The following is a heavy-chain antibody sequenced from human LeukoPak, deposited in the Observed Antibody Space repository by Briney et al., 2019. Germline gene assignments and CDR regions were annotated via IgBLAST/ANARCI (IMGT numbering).Heavy chain of an antibody. CDR3: AKTLSSGWSGKYYFDY. V-gene: IGHV3-23*01. CDR2: INGNGDNT. D-gene: IGHD6-19*01. CDR1: GFTFSTYA. J-gene: IGHJ4*02. Sequence: GGSLRLSCAASGFTFSTYAMSWVRQPPGKGLEWVAGINGNGDNTYYADSVKGRFTIFRDNSKNLLFLQMNSLRAEDTAVYYCAKTLSSGWSGKYYFDYWGQGNLVSGSS.